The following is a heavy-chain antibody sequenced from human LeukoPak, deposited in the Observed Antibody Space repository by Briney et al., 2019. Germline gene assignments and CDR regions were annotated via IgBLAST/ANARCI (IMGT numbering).Heavy chain of an antibody. V-gene: IGHV3-30*04. CDR2: ISYDGSNK. D-gene: IGHD1/OR15-1a*01. CDR3: AKDSPVGTV. Sequence: QPGGSLRLSCAASGFTFSSYAMHWVRQAPGKGLEWVAVISYDGSNKYYADSVKGRFTISRDNSKNTLYLQMNSLRAEDTAVYYCAKDSPVGTVWGQGILVTVSS. J-gene: IGHJ4*02. CDR1: GFTFSSYA.